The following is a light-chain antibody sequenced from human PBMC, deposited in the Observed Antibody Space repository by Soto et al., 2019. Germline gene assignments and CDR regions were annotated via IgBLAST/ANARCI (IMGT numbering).Light chain of an antibody. CDR2: GNS. Sequence: QSALTQPPSVSGAPGQRVTISCTGSSSNIGAGYDVHWYQQLPGTAPKLLIYGNSNRPSGVPDRFSGSKSGTSASLAITGLQAEDEADYYCQSYDSSLSGWFGGGTKLTVL. CDR1: SSNIGAGYD. CDR3: QSYDSSLSGW. V-gene: IGLV1-40*01. J-gene: IGLJ3*02.